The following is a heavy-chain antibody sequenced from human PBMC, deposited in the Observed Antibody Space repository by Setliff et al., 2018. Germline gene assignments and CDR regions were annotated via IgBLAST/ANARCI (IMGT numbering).Heavy chain of an antibody. V-gene: IGHV1-46*01. CDR2: VNPSNGAI. CDR1: GYTFTTYY. D-gene: IGHD2-15*01. CDR3: ARDLVGYCSGGSCYDWDY. J-gene: IGHJ4*02. Sequence: ASVKVSCKASGYTFTTYYIHWVRQAPGQGLEWVGRVNPSNGAIHYAQNFQGRLTMTRDTSTSIVYMELNSLRFEDTAVYYCARDLVGYCSGGSCYDWDYWGQGTLVTVSS.